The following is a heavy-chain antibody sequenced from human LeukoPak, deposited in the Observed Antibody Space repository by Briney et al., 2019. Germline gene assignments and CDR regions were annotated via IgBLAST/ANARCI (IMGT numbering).Heavy chain of an antibody. J-gene: IGHJ4*02. CDR1: GGSISSSSYY. D-gene: IGHD5-12*01. CDR3: ARGSWSGYDTDY. CDR2: IYYSGST. V-gene: IGHV4-39*07. Sequence: PSETLSLTCTVSGGSISSSSYYWGWIRQPPGKGLEWIGSIYYSGSTYYNPSLKSRVTISVDTSKNQFSLKLSSVTAADTAVYCCARGSWSGYDTDYWGQGTLVTVSS.